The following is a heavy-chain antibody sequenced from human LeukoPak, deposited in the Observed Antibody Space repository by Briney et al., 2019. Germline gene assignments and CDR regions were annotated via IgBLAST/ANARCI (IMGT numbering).Heavy chain of an antibody. CDR2: IYYSGNT. CDR3: ARDGPQWLAAFDY. V-gene: IGHV4-59*01. Sequence: KPSETLSLTCTVSGGSISTYYWSWIRQPPGKGLEWIGNIYYSGNTNYNPSLKSRVTISVDTSKNQFSLKLSSVTAADTAVHYCARDGPQWLAAFDYWGQGTLVTVSS. D-gene: IGHD6-19*01. J-gene: IGHJ4*02. CDR1: GGSISTYY.